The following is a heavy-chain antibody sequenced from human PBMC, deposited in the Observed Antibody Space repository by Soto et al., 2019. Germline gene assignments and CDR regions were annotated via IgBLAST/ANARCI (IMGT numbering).Heavy chain of an antibody. CDR3: ASPIAAAGPFDY. D-gene: IGHD6-13*01. Sequence: SVKVSCKASGGTFSSYTISWVRQAPGQGLGWMGRIIPILGIANYAQKFQGRVTITADKSTSTAYMELSSLRSEDTAVYYCASPIAAAGPFDYWGQGTLVTVSS. CDR1: GGTFSSYT. J-gene: IGHJ4*02. V-gene: IGHV1-69*02. CDR2: IIPILGIA.